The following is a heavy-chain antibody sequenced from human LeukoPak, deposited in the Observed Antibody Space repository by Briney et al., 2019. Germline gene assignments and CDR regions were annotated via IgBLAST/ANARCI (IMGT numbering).Heavy chain of an antibody. J-gene: IGHJ4*02. CDR1: GYTFTSYG. D-gene: IGHD3-16*02. Sequence: ASVKVSCKASGYTFTSYGISWVRQASGQGLEWMGWISAYNGNTNYAQKLQGRVTMTTDTSTSTAYMELRSLRSDDTAVYYCARLSDYVWGSYQIDYWGQGTLVTVSS. CDR2: ISAYNGNT. V-gene: IGHV1-18*01. CDR3: ARLSDYVWGSYQIDY.